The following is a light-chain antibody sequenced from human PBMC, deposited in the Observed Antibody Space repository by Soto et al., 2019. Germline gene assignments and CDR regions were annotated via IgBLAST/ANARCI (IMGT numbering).Light chain of an antibody. CDR1: QGISNF. CDR2: AAS. J-gene: IGKJ1*01. V-gene: IGKV1-9*01. Sequence: DIQLTQSPSFLSASVGDRVSITCRASQGISNFLAWYQEKPGKAPKLLIYAASTLQTGVPSRFSGSGSGTEFTLTISSLQPEDFATYYCQQLNSFPWTFGQGTKVEI. CDR3: QQLNSFPWT.